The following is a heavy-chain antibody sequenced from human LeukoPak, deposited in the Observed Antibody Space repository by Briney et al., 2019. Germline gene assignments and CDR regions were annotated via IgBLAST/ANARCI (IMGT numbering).Heavy chain of an antibody. D-gene: IGHD6-19*01. J-gene: IGHJ4*02. V-gene: IGHV1-2*02. CDR3: ARVGRLAVAATTLFDY. Sequence: ASVKVSCKTSGYTFTDYSLHWVRQAPGQGLEWMGWINPNTGGTNYPQTFQGRVTMTRDTSVTTAYMELSRLRSDDTAVYYCARVGRLAVAATTLFDYWGQGTLVTVSS. CDR2: INPNTGGT. CDR1: GYTFTDYS.